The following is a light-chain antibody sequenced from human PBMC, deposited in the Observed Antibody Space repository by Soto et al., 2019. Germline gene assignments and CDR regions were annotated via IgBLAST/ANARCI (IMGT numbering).Light chain of an antibody. CDR3: QQSYSKYRT. CDR2: AAS. Sequence: DIQMTQSPSSLSASVGDRVTITCRASQSINRWLNWYQPKPGKAPKLLIYAASNLQGGVTSRFSGSGSGTDFTLTISSLQPGDSATYYCQQSYSKYRTFGQGTKVDI. CDR1: QSINRW. V-gene: IGKV1-5*01. J-gene: IGKJ1*01.